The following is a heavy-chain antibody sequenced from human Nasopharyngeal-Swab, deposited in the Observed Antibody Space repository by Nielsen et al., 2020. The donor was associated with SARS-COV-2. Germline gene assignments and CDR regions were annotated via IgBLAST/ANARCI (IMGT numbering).Heavy chain of an antibody. Sequence: GESLKISCAASGFTFSSYAMSWVRQAPGKGLEWVSAISGSGGSTYYADSVKGRFTISRDNSKNTLYLQMNGLRAEDTAVYYCAKDGDYGDYVPKFDYWGQGTLVTVSS. J-gene: IGHJ4*02. D-gene: IGHD4-17*01. V-gene: IGHV3-23*01. CDR2: ISGSGGST. CDR1: GFTFSSYA. CDR3: AKDGDYGDYVPKFDY.